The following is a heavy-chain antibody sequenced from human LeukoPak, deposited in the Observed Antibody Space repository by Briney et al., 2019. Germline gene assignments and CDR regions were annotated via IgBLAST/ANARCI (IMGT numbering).Heavy chain of an antibody. CDR1: GGSISSHY. CDR3: ARGLSGYPYYYYYYMDV. V-gene: IGHV4-59*11. D-gene: IGHD3-22*01. J-gene: IGHJ6*03. Sequence: SETLSLTCTVSGGSISSHYWSWIRQPPGKGLEWIGYIYYSGSTNYNPSLKSRVTISVDTSKNQFSLKLSSVTAADTAVYYCARGLSGYPYYYYYYMDVWGKGTTVTVSS. CDR2: IYYSGST.